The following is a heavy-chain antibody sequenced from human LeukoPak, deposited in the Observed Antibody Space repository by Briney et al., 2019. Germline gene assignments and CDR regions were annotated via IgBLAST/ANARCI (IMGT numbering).Heavy chain of an antibody. CDR2: INPSGGST. Sequence: ASVKVSCKASGYTFTSYYMHWVRQAPGQGLEWMGIINPSGGSTSYAQKFQGRVTMTRDTSTSTVYMELSNLRAEDTAVYYCARDSEPYSLDYWGQGTLVTVSS. CDR1: GYTFTSYY. V-gene: IGHV1-46*01. D-gene: IGHD1-26*01. CDR3: ARDSEPYSLDY. J-gene: IGHJ4*02.